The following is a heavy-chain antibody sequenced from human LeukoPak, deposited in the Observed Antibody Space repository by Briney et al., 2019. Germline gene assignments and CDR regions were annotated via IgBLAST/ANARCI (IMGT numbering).Heavy chain of an antibody. J-gene: IGHJ5*02. CDR1: GFTFNDYY. CDR3: ATDGAGFDT. V-gene: IGHV3-11*01. Sequence: GGSLRLSCAASGFTFNDYYMSWIRQAPGKGLEWLSYINVGGTNTHYADSVKGRFTISRDNAKKSLYLEMNNLRAEDTAVYYCATDGAGFDTWGQGVLATVSS. CDR2: INVGGTNT.